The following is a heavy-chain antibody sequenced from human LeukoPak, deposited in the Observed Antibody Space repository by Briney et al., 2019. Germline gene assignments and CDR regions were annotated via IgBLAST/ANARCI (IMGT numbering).Heavy chain of an antibody. Sequence: GGSLRLSCAASGFTVSSNYVSWVRQAPGKGLEWVSVIYSGGSTYYADSVKGRFTISRDNSKNTLYLQMNSLRAEDTAVYYCATLHDYGDTSGYWGRGTLVTVSS. CDR2: IYSGGST. J-gene: IGHJ4*02. V-gene: IGHV3-53*01. CDR1: GFTVSSNY. CDR3: ATLHDYGDTSGY. D-gene: IGHD4-17*01.